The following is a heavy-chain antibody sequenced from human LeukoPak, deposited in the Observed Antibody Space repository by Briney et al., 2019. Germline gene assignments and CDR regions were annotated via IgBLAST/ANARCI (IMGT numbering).Heavy chain of an antibody. CDR1: GFTFSSHA. D-gene: IGHD3-10*01. V-gene: IGHV3-23*01. Sequence: GGSLRLSCAASGFTFSSHAMNWVRQAPGKGLEWVSGMSGSGANTYYADSVKGRFIISRDNSKNTLYLQMNSLRAEDTAIYYCAKDRIDSGSYYYIDCWGQGTLSPSPQ. J-gene: IGHJ4*02. CDR3: AKDRIDSGSYYYIDC. CDR2: MSGSGANT.